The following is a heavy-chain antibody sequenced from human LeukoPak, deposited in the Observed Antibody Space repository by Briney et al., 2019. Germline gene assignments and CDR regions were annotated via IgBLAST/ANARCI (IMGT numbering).Heavy chain of an antibody. CDR1: GGTFSSYA. Sequence: EASVKVSCKASGGTFSSYAISWVRQAPGQGLEWVGGIIPIFGTANYAQKFQGRVTITADESTSTAYMELSSLRSEDTAVYYRAQLITVTARFDYWGQGTLVTVSS. CDR2: IIPIFGTA. CDR3: AQLITVTARFDY. D-gene: IGHD4-11*01. V-gene: IGHV1-69*01. J-gene: IGHJ4*02.